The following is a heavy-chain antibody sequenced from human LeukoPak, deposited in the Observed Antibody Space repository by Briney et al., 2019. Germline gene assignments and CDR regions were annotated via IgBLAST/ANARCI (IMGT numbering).Heavy chain of an antibody. J-gene: IGHJ4*02. CDR1: GYTFTGYY. CDR3: ARVFGRQLPDY. D-gene: IGHD1-26*01. V-gene: IGHV1-2*02. CDR2: INPNSGDT. Sequence: ASVKVSCKASGYTFTGYYMHWVRQAPGQGLEWMGWINPNSGDTNSAQNFQGRVTMTRDTSISTTYMGLSSLRSDDTAVYYCARVFGRQLPDYWGQGTLVSVSS.